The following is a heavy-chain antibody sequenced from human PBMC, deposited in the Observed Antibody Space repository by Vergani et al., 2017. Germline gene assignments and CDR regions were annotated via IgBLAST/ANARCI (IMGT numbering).Heavy chain of an antibody. J-gene: IGHJ4*02. CDR1: GFPFSSYA. V-gene: IGHV3-23*01. Sequence: HLLVSGGGLVQPGGSLRLSCAASGFPFSSYALTWVRQAPGKGLEWVSTISRSGFNTYYADSVKGRFTVSRDNSKNTLFLQMNSLRAGDTAVYYCAKDVLGDSSDLDSWGPGTLVTVSS. D-gene: IGHD3-22*01. CDR3: AKDVLGDSSDLDS. CDR2: ISRSGFNT.